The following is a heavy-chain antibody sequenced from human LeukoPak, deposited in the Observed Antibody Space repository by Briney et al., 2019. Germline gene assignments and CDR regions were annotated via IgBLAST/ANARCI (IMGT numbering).Heavy chain of an antibody. V-gene: IGHV3-7*01. Sequence: GGSLRLSCAASGFTFRSYAMNWVRQAPGKGLEWVANIQHDGSEKYYVDSVKGRFTISRDNAKNSLYLQMNSLRTEDTAVYFCARDGSGEWPIGYWGQGTLVTVSS. CDR2: IQHDGSEK. CDR1: GFTFRSYA. J-gene: IGHJ4*02. CDR3: ARDGSGEWPIGY. D-gene: IGHD3-10*01.